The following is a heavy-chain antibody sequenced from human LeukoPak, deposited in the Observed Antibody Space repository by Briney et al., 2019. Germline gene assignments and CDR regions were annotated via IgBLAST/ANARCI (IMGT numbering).Heavy chain of an antibody. CDR2: IWYDGSNK. D-gene: IGHD5-18*01. CDR1: GFTFSSYG. CDR3: ARDQGYSYGSSFDY. V-gene: IGHV3-33*01. J-gene: IGHJ4*02. Sequence: PGRSLRLSCAASGFTFSSYGMHWVRQAPGKGLEWVAVIWYDGSNKYYADSVKGRFTISRDNSKNTLYLQMNSLRAEDTAVYYCARDQGYSYGSSFDYWGQGTLVTVSS.